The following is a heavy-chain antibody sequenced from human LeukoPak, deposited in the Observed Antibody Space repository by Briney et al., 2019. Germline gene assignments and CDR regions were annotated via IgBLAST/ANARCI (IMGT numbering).Heavy chain of an antibody. Sequence: GGSLRLSCAASGFTFSSYGMSWVRQAPGKGLEWVSAISGSGGSTYYADSVKGRFTISRDNAKNSLYLQMNSLRAEDTAVYYCARDWGITGHLGGYWGQGTLVTVSS. J-gene: IGHJ4*02. V-gene: IGHV3-23*01. CDR3: ARDWGITGHLGGY. CDR2: ISGSGGST. D-gene: IGHD1-20*01. CDR1: GFTFSSYG.